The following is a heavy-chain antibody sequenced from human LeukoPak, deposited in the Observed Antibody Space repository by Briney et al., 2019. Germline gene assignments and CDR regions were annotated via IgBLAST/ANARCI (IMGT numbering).Heavy chain of an antibody. CDR2: ISYDGSSK. Sequence: GRSLRLSCAASGFTFSSYAMHWVRQAPGKGLEWVAVISYDGSSKYYADSVKGRFTISRDNSKNTLYLQMNSLRAEDTAVYYCARRSGYSYGYDLFDYWGQGTLVTVSS. CDR3: ARRSGYSYGYDLFDY. CDR1: GFTFSSYA. J-gene: IGHJ4*02. V-gene: IGHV3-30*04. D-gene: IGHD5-18*01.